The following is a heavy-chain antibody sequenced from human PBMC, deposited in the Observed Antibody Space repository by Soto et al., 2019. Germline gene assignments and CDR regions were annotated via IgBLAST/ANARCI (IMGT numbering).Heavy chain of an antibody. V-gene: IGHV1-69*06. CDR3: ARGQFSSSPRPTNWFDP. CDR1: GGTFSSYA. Sequence: QVQLVQSGAEVKKPGSSVKVSCKASGGTFSSYAISWVRQAPGQGLEWMGGIIPIFGTANYAQKFQGRVTITADKSTSTGYMELSSLRSEETAVYYCARGQFSSSPRPTNWFDPWGQGTLVTVSS. J-gene: IGHJ5*02. CDR2: IIPIFGTA. D-gene: IGHD6-6*01.